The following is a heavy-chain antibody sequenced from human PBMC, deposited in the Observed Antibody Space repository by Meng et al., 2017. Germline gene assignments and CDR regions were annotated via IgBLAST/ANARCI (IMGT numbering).Heavy chain of an antibody. V-gene: IGHV4-38-2*02. Sequence: SQTLSLTCAVSGYSISSGYYWGWIRQPPGKGLEWIGSIYHSGSTYYNPSLKSRVTISVDTSKNQFSLKLSSVTAADTAVYYCTTDMDYGDLIDYWGQGTLVTVSS. D-gene: IGHD4-17*01. CDR3: TTDMDYGDLIDY. CDR2: IYHSGST. J-gene: IGHJ4*02. CDR1: GYSISSGYY.